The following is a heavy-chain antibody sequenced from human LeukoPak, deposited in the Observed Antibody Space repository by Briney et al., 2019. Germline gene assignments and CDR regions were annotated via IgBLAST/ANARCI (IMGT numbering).Heavy chain of an antibody. Sequence: AGSVKVSCKASGYTFTGFHMHWVRQAPGQGLEWMGWINPNSGGTNYAQKFQGRVTMTRDTSISTVYMELSRLRSDDTAVYYCARDRLRLGYERTNWFDPWGQGTLVTVSS. J-gene: IGHJ5*02. CDR3: ARDRLRLGYERTNWFDP. D-gene: IGHD2-15*01. V-gene: IGHV1-2*02. CDR2: INPNSGGT. CDR1: GYTFTGFH.